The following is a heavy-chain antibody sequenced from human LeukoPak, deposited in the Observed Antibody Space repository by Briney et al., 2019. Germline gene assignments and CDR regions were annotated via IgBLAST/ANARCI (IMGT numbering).Heavy chain of an antibody. D-gene: IGHD3-22*01. V-gene: IGHV1-46*04. Sequence: ASVKVSCKASGYTFTSYYMHWVRQAPGQGPEWMGSINPSGGNTRYAQKVQGRVTMTRDTSTSTVYMELNSLRSEDTALYYCARQYYDSSGYYFPFDYWGQGTLVTVSS. J-gene: IGHJ4*02. CDR2: INPSGGNT. CDR1: GYTFTSYY. CDR3: ARQYYDSSGYYFPFDY.